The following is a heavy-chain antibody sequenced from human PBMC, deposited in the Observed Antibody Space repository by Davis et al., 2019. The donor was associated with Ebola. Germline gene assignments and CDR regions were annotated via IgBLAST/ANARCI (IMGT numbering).Heavy chain of an antibody. CDR3: AKDKGDTRGYPIFDY. J-gene: IGHJ4*02. CDR1: GFTFSGYW. Sequence: PGGSLRLSCAASGFTFSGYWMTWVRQAPGKGLEVVANMNEDGSEIYYVDSVKGRFTISRNNAENSVYLQMNSLRVEDTAVYYCAKDKGDTRGYPIFDYWGQGTLVTVSS. D-gene: IGHD3-22*01. CDR2: MNEDGSEI. V-gene: IGHV3-7*04.